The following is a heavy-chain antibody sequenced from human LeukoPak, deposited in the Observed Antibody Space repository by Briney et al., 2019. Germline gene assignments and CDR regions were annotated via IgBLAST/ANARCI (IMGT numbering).Heavy chain of an antibody. J-gene: IGHJ4*02. CDR2: IYYSGST. D-gene: IGHD6-13*01. CDR3: ARDRGYSSPFDY. V-gene: IGHV4-59*01. CDR1: GGSISSYY. Sequence: PSETLSLTCTVSGGSISSYYWSWIRQPPGKGLEWIGYIYYSGSTNYNPSLKSRVTISVDTSKNQFPLKLSSVTAADTAVYYCARDRGYSSPFDYWGQGTLVTVSS.